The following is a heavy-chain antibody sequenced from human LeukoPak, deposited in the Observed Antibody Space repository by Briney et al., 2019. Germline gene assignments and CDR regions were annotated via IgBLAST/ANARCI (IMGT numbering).Heavy chain of an antibody. D-gene: IGHD3-10*01. CDR2: ISSSSSTI. V-gene: IGHV3-48*01. CDR1: GFTFSSYS. CDR3: AKSSVLLWFGRPFDY. Sequence: PGGSLRLSCAASGFTFSSYSMNWVRQAPGKGLEWVSYISSSSSTIYYADSVKGRFTISRDNAKNSLYLQMNSLRAEDTAVYYCAKSSVLLWFGRPFDYWGQGTLVTVSS. J-gene: IGHJ4*02.